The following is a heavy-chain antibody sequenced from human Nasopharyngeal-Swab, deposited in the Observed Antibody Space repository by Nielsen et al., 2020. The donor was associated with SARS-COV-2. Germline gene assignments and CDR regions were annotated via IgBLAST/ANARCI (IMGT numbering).Heavy chain of an antibody. CDR2: INTNTGNP. J-gene: IGHJ6*02. CDR3: ASLVVAATHSKYYYYGMDV. D-gene: IGHD2-15*01. Sequence: ASVKVSCKASGYTFTSYAMNWVRQAPGQGLEWMGWINTNTGNPTYARGFTGRFVFSLDTSVSTAYLQISSLKAEDTAVYYCASLVVAATHSKYYYYGMDVWGQGTTVTVSS. V-gene: IGHV7-4-1*02. CDR1: GYTFTSYA.